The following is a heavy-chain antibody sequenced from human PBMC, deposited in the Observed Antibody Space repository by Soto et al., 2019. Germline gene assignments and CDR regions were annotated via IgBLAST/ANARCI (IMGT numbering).Heavy chain of an antibody. J-gene: IGHJ1*01. CDR1: GYTFTSYA. CDR2: INAGNGNT. D-gene: IGHD6-13*01. Sequence: QVQLVQSGAEVKKPGASVKVSCKASGYTFTSYAMHWVRQAPGQRLEWMGWINAGNGNTKYSQKFQGRVTITRDTSASTAYMELSSLRSEDTAVYYCARVSRLRIAAAFPEPEYFQHWGQGTLVTVSS. CDR3: ARVSRLRIAAAFPEPEYFQH. V-gene: IGHV1-3*01.